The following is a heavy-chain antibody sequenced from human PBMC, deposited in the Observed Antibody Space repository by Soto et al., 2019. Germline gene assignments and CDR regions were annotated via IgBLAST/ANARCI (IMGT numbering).Heavy chain of an antibody. Sequence: QVQLVQSGAEVKKPGASVKVSCKASGYTFTSYDINWVRQATGQGLEWMGWMNPNSGNTGYAQKVQGRVTMTRNTSISTAYMELSSLRSEDTAVYYCARGLDYSNYYYMDVWGKGTTVTVSS. J-gene: IGHJ6*03. CDR1: GYTFTSYD. CDR3: ARGLDYSNYYYMDV. CDR2: MNPNSGNT. V-gene: IGHV1-8*01. D-gene: IGHD4-4*01.